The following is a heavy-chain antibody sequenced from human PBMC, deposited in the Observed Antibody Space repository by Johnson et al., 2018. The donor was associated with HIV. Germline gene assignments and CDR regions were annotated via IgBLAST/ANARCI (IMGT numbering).Heavy chain of an antibody. V-gene: IGHV3-23*04. CDR3: ARGHMVRGVTHAFDI. J-gene: IGHJ3*02. CDR1: GFTFSTYA. Sequence: VQLVESGGGLVQPGGSLRLSCAASGFTFSTYAMSWVRQAPGKGLEWVSGISGSGGRTYYADSVKGRFTISRDNSKNTLYLQMNSLRAEDTAVYYCARGHMVRGVTHAFDIWGQGTMVTVSS. D-gene: IGHD3-10*01. CDR2: ISGSGGRT.